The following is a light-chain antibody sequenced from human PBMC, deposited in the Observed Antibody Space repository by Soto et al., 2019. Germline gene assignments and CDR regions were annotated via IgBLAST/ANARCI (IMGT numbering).Light chain of an antibody. CDR3: SSYTSSSTLDV. CDR1: SIDVGGYNY. J-gene: IGLJ1*01. CDR2: DVS. Sequence: QSALTQPAYVSGSPGQSMTISCPGTSIDVGGYNYVSWYQQHPGKAPKLMIYDVSNRPSGVSNRFSGSKSGNTASLTISGLQAEDEADYYCSSYTSSSTLDVFGTGTKVTGL. V-gene: IGLV2-14*01.